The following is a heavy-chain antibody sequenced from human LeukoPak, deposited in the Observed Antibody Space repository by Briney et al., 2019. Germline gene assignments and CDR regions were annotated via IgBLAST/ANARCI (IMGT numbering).Heavy chain of an antibody. CDR1: GFTFDDYA. D-gene: IGHD3-10*01. Sequence: QSGRSLRLSCAVSGFTFDDYAMHWVRQVPGKGLEWVSGINWNSYYIDYADSVKGRFTISRDNSKNTLYLQMNSLRAEDTAVYYCARARPVVRGVIYYYYGMDVWGQGTTVTVSS. V-gene: IGHV3-9*01. CDR2: INWNSYYI. J-gene: IGHJ6*02. CDR3: ARARPVVRGVIYYYYGMDV.